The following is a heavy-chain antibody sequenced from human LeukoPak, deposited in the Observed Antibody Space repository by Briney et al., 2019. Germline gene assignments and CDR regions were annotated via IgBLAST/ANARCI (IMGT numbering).Heavy chain of an antibody. J-gene: IGHJ4*02. CDR2: NDSDGSSR. V-gene: IGHV3-74*01. Sequence: PGGSLRLSCAASGVTFSYYWMHWVRQAPGKGRVCVSRNDSDGSSRSYAGSVKGRFTISRDNAKNTLYLQMNSPRAEDTAVYYCVREGGYDPFENWGQGTLVTVSS. CDR1: GVTFSYYW. CDR3: VREGGYDPFEN. D-gene: IGHD5-12*01.